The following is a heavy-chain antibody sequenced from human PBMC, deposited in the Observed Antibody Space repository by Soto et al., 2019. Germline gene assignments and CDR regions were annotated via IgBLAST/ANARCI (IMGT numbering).Heavy chain of an antibody. Sequence: ASVKVSCKASGYTFTSYAMHWVRQAPGQRLEWMGWINAGNGNTKYSQKFQGRVTITRDTSASTAYMELSSLRSEDTAVYYCARDPAGSRGYLYWGQGTLVTVSS. D-gene: IGHD3-16*02. V-gene: IGHV1-3*01. J-gene: IGHJ4*02. CDR1: GYTFTSYA. CDR2: INAGNGNT. CDR3: ARDPAGSRGYLY.